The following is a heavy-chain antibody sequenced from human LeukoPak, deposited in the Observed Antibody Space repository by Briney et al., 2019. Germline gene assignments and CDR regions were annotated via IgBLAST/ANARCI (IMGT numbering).Heavy chain of an antibody. CDR1: GYSFITYW. CDR2: MYPGDSDT. Sequence: GESLKISCKTSGYSFITYWIGWVRQMPGRGLEWMAIMYPGDSDTTYSPSFQGQVTISVDKSISTAYLQWSSLGASDTATYYCARGQTDEAFDYWGQGTLVVVSS. J-gene: IGHJ4*02. CDR3: ARGQTDEAFDY. V-gene: IGHV5-51*01.